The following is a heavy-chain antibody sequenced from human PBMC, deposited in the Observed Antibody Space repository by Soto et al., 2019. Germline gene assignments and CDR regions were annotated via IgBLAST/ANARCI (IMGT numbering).Heavy chain of an antibody. V-gene: IGHV1-18*01. CDR1: GYTFTSYG. Sequence: ASVKVSCKASGYTFTSYGISWVRQAPGQGLEWMGWISAYNGNTNYAQKLQGRVTMTTDTSTSTAYMELRSLRSDDTAVYYCARGRRQQPDRDKFDVWGQGTTVTVSS. J-gene: IGHJ6*02. CDR3: ARGRRQQPDRDKFDV. D-gene: IGHD6-13*01. CDR2: ISAYNGNT.